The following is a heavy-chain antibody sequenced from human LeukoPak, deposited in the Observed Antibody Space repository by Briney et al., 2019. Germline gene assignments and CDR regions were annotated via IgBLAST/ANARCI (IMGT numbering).Heavy chain of an antibody. CDR1: GFTFSSYA. CDR2: FSGSGGST. Sequence: GGSLRLSCAASGFTFSSYAMSWVRQAPGKGLECISGFSGSGGSTYYADSVKGRFTISRDNSKNTLYLQMNSLRAEDMAVYYCARGRSSSSYDAFDIWGQGTMVTVSS. D-gene: IGHD6-6*01. J-gene: IGHJ3*02. V-gene: IGHV3-23*01. CDR3: ARGRSSSSYDAFDI.